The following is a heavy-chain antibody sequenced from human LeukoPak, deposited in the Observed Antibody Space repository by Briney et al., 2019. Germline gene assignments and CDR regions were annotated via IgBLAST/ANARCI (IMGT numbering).Heavy chain of an antibody. Sequence: SETLSLTCAVYGGSFSGYYWSWIRQPPGKGLEWIGEINRSGSTNYNPSLKSRVTISVDTSKNQFSLKLSSVTAADTAVYYCARVYYDSSGSAAGLDYWGQGTLVTVSS. V-gene: IGHV4-34*01. J-gene: IGHJ4*02. CDR1: GGSFSGYY. CDR2: INRSGST. D-gene: IGHD3-22*01. CDR3: ARVYYDSSGSAAGLDY.